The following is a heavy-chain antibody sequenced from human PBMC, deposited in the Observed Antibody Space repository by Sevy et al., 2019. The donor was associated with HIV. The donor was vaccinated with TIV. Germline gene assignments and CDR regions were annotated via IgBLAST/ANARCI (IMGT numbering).Heavy chain of an antibody. Sequence: GESLKISCKGSGYSFTTYWIGWVRQMPGKGLEWMGIIYPADSDTRYSPSFQGQVTISADKSISTAYLQWSSLKASDTAMYYCAKLWELGGDYPRYFDYWGQGTLVTVSS. CDR3: AKLWELGGDYPRYFDY. CDR2: IYPADSDT. CDR1: GYSFTTYW. J-gene: IGHJ4*02. V-gene: IGHV5-51*01. D-gene: IGHD2-21*02.